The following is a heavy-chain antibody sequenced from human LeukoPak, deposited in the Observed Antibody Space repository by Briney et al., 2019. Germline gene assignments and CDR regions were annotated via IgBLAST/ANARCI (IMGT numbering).Heavy chain of an antibody. J-gene: IGHJ1*01. CDR3: ARESRSVVTRYFQH. Sequence: PGGSLRLSCAASGFTFSSYSMNWVRQAPGKGLEWVSSITYSSSSIYYADSVKGRFTISRDNAKNSLFLQMNSLRADDTAIYYCARESRSVVTRYFQHWGQGTLVTVSS. CDR1: GFTFSSYS. V-gene: IGHV3-21*01. CDR2: ITYSSSSI. D-gene: IGHD4-23*01.